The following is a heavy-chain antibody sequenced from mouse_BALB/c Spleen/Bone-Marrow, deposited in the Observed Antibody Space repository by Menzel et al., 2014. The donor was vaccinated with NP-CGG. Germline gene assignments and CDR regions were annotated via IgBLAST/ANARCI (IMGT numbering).Heavy chain of an antibody. CDR3: ARWRYPYAMDY. V-gene: IGHV1S56*01. J-gene: IGHJ4*01. CDR1: GYTFTSYY. CDR2: FYPGDGGA. D-gene: IGHD5-1-1*01. Sequence: QVQLQQSGPELVKPGASVKMSCKASGYTFTSYYIHWVKQRPGQGLEWIGWFYPGDGGAKYNEKFKDKTTLTADKSSSTAYMLLSSLTSEDSAIYFCARWRYPYAMDYWGQGTSVTVSS.